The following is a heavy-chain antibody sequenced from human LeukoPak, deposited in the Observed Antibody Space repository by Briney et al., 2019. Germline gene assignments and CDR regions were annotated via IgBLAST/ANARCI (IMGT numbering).Heavy chain of an antibody. V-gene: IGHV3-74*01. CDR1: GFTFSSYW. CDR2: INTDGSST. Sequence: GGSLRLSCAASGFTFSSYWMHWVRQAPGRGLVWVSRINTDGSSTSYADAVKGRFTISRDNAKNTLYLQMNSLRAEDTAVYYCARLRPPNYLDVWSKGTTVTVSS. J-gene: IGHJ6*03. CDR3: ARLRPPNYLDV. D-gene: IGHD5-12*01.